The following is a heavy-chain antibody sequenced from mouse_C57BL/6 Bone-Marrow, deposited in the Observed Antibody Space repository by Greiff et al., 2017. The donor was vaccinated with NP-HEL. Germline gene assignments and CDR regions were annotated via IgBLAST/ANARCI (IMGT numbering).Heavy chain of an antibody. CDR2: IDPSDSYT. CDR1: GYTFTSYW. J-gene: IGHJ2*01. CDR3: ARSLFLSGGDY. Sequence: VQLQQPGAELVMPGASVKLSCKASGYTFTSYWMHWVKQRPGQGLEWIGEIDPSDSYTNYNQKFKGKSTLTVDKSSSTAYMQLSSLTSEDSAVYHCARSLFLSGGDYWGQGTTLTVSS. V-gene: IGHV1-69*01.